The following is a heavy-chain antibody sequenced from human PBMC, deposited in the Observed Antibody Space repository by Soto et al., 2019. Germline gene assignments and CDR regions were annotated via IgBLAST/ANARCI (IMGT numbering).Heavy chain of an antibody. J-gene: IGHJ4*02. D-gene: IGHD5-12*01. Sequence: SETLSLTCTVSGGSISSGGYYWSWIRQHPGKGLEWIGYIYYSGSTYYNPSLKSRVTISVDTSKNQFSLKLSSVTAADTAVYYCARGFATKTQPFDYWGQGTLVTVSS. CDR2: IYYSGST. CDR3: ARGFATKTQPFDY. CDR1: GGSISSGGYY. V-gene: IGHV4-31*03.